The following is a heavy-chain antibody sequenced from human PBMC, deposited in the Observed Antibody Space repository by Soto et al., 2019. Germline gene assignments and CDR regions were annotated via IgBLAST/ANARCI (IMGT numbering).Heavy chain of an antibody. V-gene: IGHV4-61*08. Sequence: SETLSLTCTVSGGSISIGDCYWSWIQQPPGKGLDWVGYVFYSGSARYNPSLRSLVTISKYTAQNQFSLTVTSVTPADTAVYYCAREMGGSNGSAGFDNWGQGTMVNVSS. J-gene: IGHJ3*02. CDR1: GGSISIGDCY. D-gene: IGHD6-19*01. CDR2: VFYSGSA. CDR3: AREMGGSNGSAGFDN.